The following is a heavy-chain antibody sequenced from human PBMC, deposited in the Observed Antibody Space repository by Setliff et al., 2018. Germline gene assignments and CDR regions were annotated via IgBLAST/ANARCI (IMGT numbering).Heavy chain of an antibody. J-gene: IGHJ4*02. CDR2: IKSKAYGGTA. CDR1: GFGFSDAW. V-gene: IGHV3-15*01. D-gene: IGHD2-15*01. Sequence: PGGSLRLSCAGSGFGFSDAWMTWVRQAPGKGLEWVGHIKSKAYGGTADSVKGRFTISRDNSKNTLYLQMNSLRTEDTAVYYCARTCSGSGCYAGLESWGQGTPVTVSA. CDR3: ARTCSGSGCYAGLES.